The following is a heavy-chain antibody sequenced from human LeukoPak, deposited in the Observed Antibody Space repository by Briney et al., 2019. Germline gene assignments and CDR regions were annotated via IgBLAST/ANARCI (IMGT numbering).Heavy chain of an antibody. V-gene: IGHV1-18*01. CDR3: ARDAGVRGYSGYDPIDY. J-gene: IGHJ4*02. D-gene: IGHD5-12*01. CDR1: GYTYTSYG. CDR2: ISAYNGNT. Sequence: ASVKVSCKASGYTYTSYGITWVRQAPGQGLEWMGWISAYNGNTNYAQKLQGRVTMTTDTSTSTAYVELRSLISDDTAVYYCARDAGVRGYSGYDPIDYWGQGTLVTVSS.